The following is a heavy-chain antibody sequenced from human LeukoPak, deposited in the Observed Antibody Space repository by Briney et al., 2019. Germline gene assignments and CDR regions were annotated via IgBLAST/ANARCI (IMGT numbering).Heavy chain of an antibody. Sequence: ASVKASCKASGGTFSSYAISWVRQAPGQGLEWMGRIIPILGIANYAQKFQGRVTITADKSTSTAYMELSSLRSEDTAVYYCASGFYYDSSGYYIPLSFDYWGQGTLVTVSS. CDR2: IIPILGIA. D-gene: IGHD3-22*01. CDR1: GGTFSSYA. CDR3: ASGFYYDSSGYYIPLSFDY. J-gene: IGHJ4*02. V-gene: IGHV1-69*04.